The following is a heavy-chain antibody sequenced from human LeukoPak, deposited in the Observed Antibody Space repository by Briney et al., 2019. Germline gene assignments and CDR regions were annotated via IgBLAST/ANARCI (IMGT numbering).Heavy chain of an antibody. CDR2: ISSSSSYI. CDR1: GFTFSSYE. J-gene: IGHJ4*02. V-gene: IGHV3-21*01. D-gene: IGHD4-17*01. CDR3: ARDLGGYGDYGTNFDY. Sequence: GGSLRLSCAASGFTFSSYEMNWVRQAPGKGLEWVSAISSSSSYIYYADSVKGRFTISRDNAKKSLYLQMNSLRAEDTAVYYCARDLGGYGDYGTNFDYWGQGTLVTVSS.